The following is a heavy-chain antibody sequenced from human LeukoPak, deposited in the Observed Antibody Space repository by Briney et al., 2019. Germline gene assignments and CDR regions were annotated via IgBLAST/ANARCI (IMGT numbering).Heavy chain of an antibody. Sequence: GGSLRLSCAASGFTFSSYGMHWVRQAPGKGLEWVAVISYDGSNKYYADSVKGRFTISRDNSKNTLYLQMNSLRAEDTAVYYCAKGGMWLFDYWGQGTLVTVSS. D-gene: IGHD3-22*01. CDR1: GFTFSSYG. CDR3: AKGGMWLFDY. J-gene: IGHJ4*02. V-gene: IGHV3-30*18. CDR2: ISYDGSNK.